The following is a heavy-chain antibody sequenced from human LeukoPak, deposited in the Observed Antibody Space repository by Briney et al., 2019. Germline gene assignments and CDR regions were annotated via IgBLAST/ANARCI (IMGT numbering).Heavy chain of an antibody. D-gene: IGHD6-19*01. CDR2: IYYSGST. CDR1: GGSISSGDYY. Sequence: SETLSLTCTVSGGSISSGDYYWSWIRQPPGKGLEWIGYIYYSGSTYYNPSLKSRVTISVDTSKNQFSLKLSSVTAADTAVYYCARETIDSSGLDYWGQGTLVTVSS. J-gene: IGHJ4*02. V-gene: IGHV4-30-4*01. CDR3: ARETIDSSGLDY.